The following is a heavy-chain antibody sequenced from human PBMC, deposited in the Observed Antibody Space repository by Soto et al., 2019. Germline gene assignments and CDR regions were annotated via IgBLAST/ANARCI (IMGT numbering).Heavy chain of an antibody. Sequence: QVQLVQSGAEVKKPGASVKVSCKASGYTFTTYGISWVRQAPGQGLEWMGWISAYNGNTNYAQKRQSRDTMTTNTTKSSANMELRSLRSDDTAVSYCSRAGGGLPDYYYDTSGYPDAFDIWGQGTMVTVSS. J-gene: IGHJ3*02. V-gene: IGHV1-18*01. D-gene: IGHD3-22*01. CDR3: SRAGGGLPDYYYDTSGYPDAFDI. CDR2: ISAYNGNT. CDR1: GYTFTTYG.